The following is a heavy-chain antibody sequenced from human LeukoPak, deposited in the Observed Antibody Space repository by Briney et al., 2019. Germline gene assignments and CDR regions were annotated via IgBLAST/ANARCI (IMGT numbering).Heavy chain of an antibody. D-gene: IGHD6-6*01. CDR3: ARDGWGRGIAARLDYYYYMDV. CDR1: GYTFTSDY. J-gene: IGHJ6*03. CDR2: INPSVGST. Sequence: ASVKVSCKASGYTFTSDYMHCVRQAPGQALDWMGIINPSVGSTSYAQKFQGRITMTRDMFTSTVYMELSRLRSEDTAVYYCARDGWGRGIAARLDYYYYMDVWGKGTTVTVSS. V-gene: IGHV1-46*01.